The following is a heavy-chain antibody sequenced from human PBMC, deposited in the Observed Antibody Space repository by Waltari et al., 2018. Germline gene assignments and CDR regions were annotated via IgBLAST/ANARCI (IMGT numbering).Heavy chain of an antibody. CDR1: GGSISNTNYY. CDR3: VRERDGGAGAYNWFDP. V-gene: IGHV4-39*07. CDR2: IYYSGST. D-gene: IGHD3-16*01. Sequence: QLQLQESGPGLVRPSETLSLTCTVSGGSISNTNYYWGWTRQPPGKGLEWIGCIYYSGSTYYNPSLKSRVTISVDTSRDQFSLKLSSVTAADTAVYYCVRERDGGAGAYNWFDPWGQGTLVTVSS. J-gene: IGHJ5*02.